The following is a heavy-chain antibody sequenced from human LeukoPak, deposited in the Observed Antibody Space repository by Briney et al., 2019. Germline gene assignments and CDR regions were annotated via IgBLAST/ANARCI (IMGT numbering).Heavy chain of an antibody. V-gene: IGHV4-59*01. J-gene: IGHJ4*02. D-gene: IGHD6-13*01. Sequence: SETLSLTCTVSGGSISSYYWSWIRQPPGKGLEWIGYIHYSGSTHYNPSLKSRVTISVDTSKNQVSLKLRSVTAADTAVYYCARVYLSQQLVPGLDYWGQGTLVTVSS. CDR1: GGSISSYY. CDR3: ARVYLSQQLVPGLDY. CDR2: IHYSGST.